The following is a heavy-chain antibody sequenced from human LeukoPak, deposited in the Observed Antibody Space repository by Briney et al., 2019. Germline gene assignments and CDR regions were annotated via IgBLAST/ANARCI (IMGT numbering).Heavy chain of an antibody. CDR2: ISTYNGNT. V-gene: IGHV1-18*01. J-gene: IGHJ4*02. CDR3: ARDTPPTD. Sequence: GLEWMGWISTYNGNTNYAQTLQGRVTMTTDTYTSTAYMELRSLRSDDPAVYYCARDTPPTDWGQGTLVTVSS.